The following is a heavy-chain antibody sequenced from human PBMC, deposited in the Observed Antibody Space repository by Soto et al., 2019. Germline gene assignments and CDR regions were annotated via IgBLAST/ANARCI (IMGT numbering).Heavy chain of an antibody. Sequence: QEQLVQSAAEVKKPGASVKVSCMTSGYTFNDYEINWVRQATGQGLEWIGWMNPNSGETGYAQRFQGRVTMTTSSSLSTAYLELSGLTSDDMAVYYCARIAMPARPRSYNWFDPWGQGTLVTVSS. D-gene: IGHD2-2*01. CDR3: ARIAMPARPRSYNWFDP. J-gene: IGHJ5*02. CDR1: GYTFNDYE. V-gene: IGHV1-8*02. CDR2: MNPNSGET.